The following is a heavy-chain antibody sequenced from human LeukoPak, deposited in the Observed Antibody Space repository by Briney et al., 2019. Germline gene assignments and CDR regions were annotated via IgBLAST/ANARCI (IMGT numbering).Heavy chain of an antibody. CDR1: GFTFSSYG. J-gene: IGHJ4*02. CDR2: IRYDGSNK. D-gene: IGHD2-2*01. Sequence: SGGSLRLSCAASGFTFSSYGMHWVRQAPGKGLEWVAFIRYDGSNKHYADSVKGRFTISRDNSKNTLYLQMNSLRAEDTAVYYCAKGREKYQLLPSYWGQGTLVTVSS. V-gene: IGHV3-30*02. CDR3: AKGREKYQLLPSY.